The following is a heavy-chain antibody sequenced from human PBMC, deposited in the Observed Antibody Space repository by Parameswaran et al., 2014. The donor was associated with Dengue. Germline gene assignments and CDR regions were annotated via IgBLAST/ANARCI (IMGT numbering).Heavy chain of an antibody. CDR2: IYWDDDK. J-gene: IGHJ5*02. Sequence: PGKALEWLALIYWDDDKRYSPSLKSRLTITKDTSKNQVVLTMTNMDPVDTATYYCAHSLYDYVWGSYRYNWFDPWGQGTLVTVSS. D-gene: IGHD3-16*02. CDR3: AHSLYDYVWGSYRYNWFDP. V-gene: IGHV2-5*02.